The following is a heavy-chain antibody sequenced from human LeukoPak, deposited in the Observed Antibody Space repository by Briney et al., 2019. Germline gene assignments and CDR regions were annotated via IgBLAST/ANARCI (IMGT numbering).Heavy chain of an antibody. CDR1: GGSISSSSYY. D-gene: IGHD4-23*01. J-gene: IGHJ6*02. Sequence: PSETLSLTCTVSGGSISSSSYYWGWIRQPPGKGLEWIGSIYYSGSTYYNPSLKSRVTISVDTSKNQFSLKLSSVTAADTAVYYCARYGGLRGMDVWGQGTTVTVSS. CDR3: ARYGGLRGMDV. V-gene: IGHV4-39*07. CDR2: IYYSGST.